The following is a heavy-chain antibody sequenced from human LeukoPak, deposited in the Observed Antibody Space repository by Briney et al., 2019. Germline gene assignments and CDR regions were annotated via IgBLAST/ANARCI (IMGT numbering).Heavy chain of an antibody. CDR1: GFTFSSYS. D-gene: IGHD3-22*01. J-gene: IGHJ4*02. Sequence: GGSLRLSCAASGFTFSSYSMNWVRQAPGKGLEWVSSISSSSSYIYYADSVKGRFTISRDNAKNSLYLQMNSLRAEDTAVYYCARDVPYYYDSSGYPVNHPHDYWGLGTLVTVSS. V-gene: IGHV3-21*01. CDR3: ARDVPYYYDSSGYPVNHPHDY. CDR2: ISSSSSYI.